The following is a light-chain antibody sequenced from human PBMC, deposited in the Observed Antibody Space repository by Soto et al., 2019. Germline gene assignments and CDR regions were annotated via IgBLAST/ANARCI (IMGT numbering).Light chain of an antibody. Sequence: VMTPSPADMSVSPVESATLSCRAGQGVTTNFAWYQQKSGQSPRLLIYDVSIRATGVPARFSGTGSETDFTLTISSLHSEDFAVYYCKQYKNWPPFTSGQGTRLEI. J-gene: IGKJ5*01. CDR1: QGVTTN. CDR3: KQYKNWPPFT. CDR2: DVS. V-gene: IGKV3-15*01.